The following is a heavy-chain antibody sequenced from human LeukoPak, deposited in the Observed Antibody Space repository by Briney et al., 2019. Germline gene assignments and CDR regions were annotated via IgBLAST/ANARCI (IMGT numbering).Heavy chain of an antibody. D-gene: IGHD6-13*01. V-gene: IGHV3-23*01. CDR1: GFTFSSYA. CDR3: AKDVEQQLQYFQH. CDR2: ISGSGGST. J-gene: IGHJ1*01. Sequence: GRSLRLSCAASGFTFSSYAMSWVRQAPGKGLEWVSAISGSGGSTYYADSVKGRFTISRDNSKNTLYLQMNSLRAEDTAVYYCAKDVEQQLQYFQHWGQGTLVTVSS.